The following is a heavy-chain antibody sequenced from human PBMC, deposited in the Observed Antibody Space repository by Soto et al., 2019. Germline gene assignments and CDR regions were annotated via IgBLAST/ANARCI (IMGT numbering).Heavy chain of an antibody. Sequence: SETLSLTCAVYGGSFSGYYWSWIRQPPGKGLEWIGEINHSGSTNYNPSLKSRVTISVDTSKNQFSLKLSSVTAADTAVYYCARGAHYYGSGSYYNYYYYYYGMDVWGQGTTVTVSS. CDR3: ARGAHYYGSGSYYNYYYYYYGMDV. CDR1: GGSFSGYY. J-gene: IGHJ6*02. CDR2: INHSGST. V-gene: IGHV4-34*01. D-gene: IGHD3-10*01.